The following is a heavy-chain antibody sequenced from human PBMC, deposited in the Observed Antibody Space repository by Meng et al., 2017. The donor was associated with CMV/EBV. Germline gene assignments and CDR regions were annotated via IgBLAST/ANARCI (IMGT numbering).Heavy chain of an antibody. CDR1: GGSVSSYY. D-gene: IGHD6-13*01. CDR3: AREMPIAAAGCFDY. CDR2: IYTSGST. Sequence: GPGWVRPSGPLSLTFTVSGGSVSSYYWSWIRQPAGKGLEWIGRIYTSGSTNYNPSLKSRVTMSVDTSKNQFSLKLSSVTAADTAVYYCAREMPIAAAGCFDYWGQGTLVTVSS. J-gene: IGHJ4*02. V-gene: IGHV4-4*07.